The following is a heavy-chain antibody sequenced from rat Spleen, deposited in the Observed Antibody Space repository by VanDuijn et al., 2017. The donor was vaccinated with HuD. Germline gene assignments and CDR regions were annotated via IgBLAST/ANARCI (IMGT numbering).Heavy chain of an antibody. Sequence: QVQLKESGPGLVQPSQTLSLTCTVSGFSLTGNNVHWVRQPPGKGLEWIAAISTGGNTYYNSALKSRLSISRDTSTSQVFLKMNSLQTEDTAIYFCTSPFRWFAYWGQGTLVTVSS. J-gene: IGHJ3*01. V-gene: IGHV2-6*01. CDR1: GFSLTGNN. CDR3: TSPFRWFAY. CDR2: ISTGGNT.